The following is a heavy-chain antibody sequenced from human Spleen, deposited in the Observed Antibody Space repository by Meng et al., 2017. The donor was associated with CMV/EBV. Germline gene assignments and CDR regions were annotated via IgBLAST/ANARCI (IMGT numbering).Heavy chain of an antibody. CDR1: GYTFTGYY. D-gene: IGHD3-10*01. CDR2: INPNSGGT. J-gene: IGHJ6*02. CDR3: ARSSITMVRGTYYFYSYGIDV. Sequence: ASVKVSCKASGYTFTGYYMHWVRQAPGQGLEWMGWINPNSGGTNYAQKFQGRVTITTDESTSTAYMELSSLRSEDTAAYYCARSSITMVRGTYYFYSYGIDVWGQGTTVTVSS. V-gene: IGHV1-2*02.